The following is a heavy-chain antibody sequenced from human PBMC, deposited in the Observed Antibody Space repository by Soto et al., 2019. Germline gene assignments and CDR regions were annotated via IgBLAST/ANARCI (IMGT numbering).Heavy chain of an antibody. CDR3: AREDDGGDRDYYGLDV. D-gene: IGHD2-21*02. CDR1: GGSISTDHYH. CDR2: IHYSGSI. J-gene: IGHJ6*02. Sequence: QVQLQESGPGLVRPSQTLSLTCTVSGGSISTDHYHWTWIRQTPGKGLEWIGYIHYSGSIHFNPSLQSRVSMSVDTSKNLFSLKLSSVTAADPAVYFCAREDDGGDRDYYGLDVWGQGTTVTVSS. V-gene: IGHV4-30-4*01.